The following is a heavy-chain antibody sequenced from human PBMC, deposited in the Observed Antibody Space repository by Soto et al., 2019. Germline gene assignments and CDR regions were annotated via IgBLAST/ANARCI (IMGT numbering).Heavy chain of an antibody. CDR2: VSSNGGST. CDR3: ATSNYGERD. CDR1: GFTLSNFG. Sequence: EGQVLESGGGLVQPGGSLRLTCVASGFTLSNFGMSWVRQAPGKGLEWVSFVSSNGGSTYYIDSVKGRFTISRDSSTNTVRLQMNSLRAEDTAVYYCATSNYGERDWGQGALVTVSS. D-gene: IGHD4-17*01. J-gene: IGHJ4*02. V-gene: IGHV3-23*01.